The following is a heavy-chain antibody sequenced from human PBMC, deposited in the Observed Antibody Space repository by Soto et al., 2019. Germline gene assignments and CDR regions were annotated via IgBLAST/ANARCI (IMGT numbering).Heavy chain of an antibody. CDR1: GFTFSSYG. Sequence: QVQLVESGGGVVQPGRSLRLSCAASGFTFSSYGMHWVRQAPGKGLEWVAVISYDGSNKYYADSVKGRFTISRDNSKNTLYLQMNSLRAEDTAVYYCAKDQGRQGLDYAFDIWGQGTMVTVSS. CDR2: ISYDGSNK. V-gene: IGHV3-30*18. D-gene: IGHD6-19*01. J-gene: IGHJ3*02. CDR3: AKDQGRQGLDYAFDI.